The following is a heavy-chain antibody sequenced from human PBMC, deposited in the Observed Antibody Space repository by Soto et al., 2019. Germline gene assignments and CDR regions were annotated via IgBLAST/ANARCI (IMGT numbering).Heavy chain of an antibody. CDR2: ISSNGGST. CDR1: GFTFSSYA. J-gene: IGHJ3*02. Sequence: PGGSLRLSCAASGFTFSSYAMHWVRRAPGKGLEYVSAISSNGGSTYYANSVKGRFTISRDNSKNTLYLQMGSLRAEDMAVYYCARDSARGAFDIWGQGTMVTVSS. D-gene: IGHD3-10*01. CDR3: ARDSARGAFDI. V-gene: IGHV3-64*01.